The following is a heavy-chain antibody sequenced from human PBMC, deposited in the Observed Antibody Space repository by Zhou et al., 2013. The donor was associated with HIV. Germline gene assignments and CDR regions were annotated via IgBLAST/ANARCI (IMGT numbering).Heavy chain of an antibody. V-gene: IGHV1-69*05. CDR3: ASSGSQYYYDSSGYQYPV. Sequence: QVQLVQSGAEVKKPGSSVKVSCKASGGTFSSYAISWVRQAPGQGLEWMGGIIPIFGTANYAQKFQGRVTITTDESTSTAYMELSSLRSEDTAVYYCASSGSQYYYDSSGYQYPVWGQGTLVTVSS. CDR1: GGTFSSYA. CDR2: IIPIFGTA. D-gene: IGHD3-22*01. J-gene: IGHJ4*02.